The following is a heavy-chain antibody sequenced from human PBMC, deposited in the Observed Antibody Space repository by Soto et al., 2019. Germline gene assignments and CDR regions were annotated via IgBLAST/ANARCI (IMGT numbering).Heavy chain of an antibody. J-gene: IGHJ4*02. CDR2: IYYSGTT. V-gene: IGHV4-39*01. CDR1: GGSISSSSYF. Sequence: SETLSLTCSVSGGSISSSSYFWAWIRQPPGKGLEWLATIYYSGTTYYNPSLKSRLTISVDTSKRQFSLKLRSVTAADTAVYYCARRVYSGTGRDYFDYWGQGSLVTVSS. CDR3: ARRVYSGTGRDYFDY. D-gene: IGHD1-26*01.